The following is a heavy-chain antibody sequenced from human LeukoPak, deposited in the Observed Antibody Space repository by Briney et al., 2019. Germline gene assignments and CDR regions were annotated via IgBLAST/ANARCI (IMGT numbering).Heavy chain of an antibody. Sequence: SETLSLTCTVSGGSISSSSYYWGWIRQPPGKGLEWIGSIYYSGSTYYNPSLKSRVTISVDTSKNQFSLKLSSVTAADTAVYHCARSAAADSMDVWGKGTTVTVSS. CDR3: ARSAAADSMDV. V-gene: IGHV4-39*07. CDR1: GGSISSSSYY. D-gene: IGHD6-13*01. J-gene: IGHJ6*03. CDR2: IYYSGST.